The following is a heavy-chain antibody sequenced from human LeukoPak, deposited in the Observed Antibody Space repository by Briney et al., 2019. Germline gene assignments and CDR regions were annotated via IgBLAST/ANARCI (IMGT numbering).Heavy chain of an antibody. Sequence: PGGSLKLSCAASGFTFSGSAMHWVRQASGKGLEWVGRIRSKANSYATAYAASVKGRFTISGDDSKNTAYLQMNSLKTEDTAVYYCTRHLAGDYGDYRDYWGQGTLVTVSS. CDR3: TRHLAGDYGDYRDY. V-gene: IGHV3-73*01. CDR1: GFTFSGSA. J-gene: IGHJ4*02. CDR2: IRSKANSYAT. D-gene: IGHD4-17*01.